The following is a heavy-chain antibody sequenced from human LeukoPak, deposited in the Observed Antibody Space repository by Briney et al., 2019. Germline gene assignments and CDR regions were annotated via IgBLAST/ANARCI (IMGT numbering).Heavy chain of an antibody. CDR2: ILPSGQT. Sequence: PSETLSLTCTVSGDSISSYYWSWIRQPAGKELEWIGRILPSGQTTYNPSLKSRVTMSLDTSKNQVSLKLNSVTDADTAVYYCTRGREYGDYLDYWGQGTLVTVSS. D-gene: IGHD2/OR15-2a*01. CDR3: TRGREYGDYLDY. CDR1: GDSISSYY. V-gene: IGHV4-4*07. J-gene: IGHJ4*02.